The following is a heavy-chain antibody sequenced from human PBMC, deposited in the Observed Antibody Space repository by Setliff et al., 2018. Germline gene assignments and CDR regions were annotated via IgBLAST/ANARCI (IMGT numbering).Heavy chain of an antibody. J-gene: IGHJ6*02. D-gene: IGHD3-3*01. Sequence: ASVKVSCKASGYTFTSYYMHWVRQAPGQGLEWMGIINPGGGSTSYAQKFQGRVTMTRDTSTSTVYMELSSLRSEDTAVYYCAGTYYNFWSALDYYYYGMDVWGQGTTVTVSS. CDR2: INPGGGST. CDR1: GYTFTSYY. V-gene: IGHV1-46*01. CDR3: AGTYYNFWSALDYYYYGMDV.